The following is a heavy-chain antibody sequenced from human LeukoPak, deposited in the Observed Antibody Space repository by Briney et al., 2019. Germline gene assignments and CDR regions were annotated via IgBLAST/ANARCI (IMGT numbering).Heavy chain of an antibody. J-gene: IGHJ4*02. Sequence: SETLSLTCAVYGGSFSGYYWSWIRQPPGRGLEWIGEINHSGSTNYNPSLKSRVTISVDTSKNQLSLKLSSVTAADTAVYYCARRGRWKGGYFDYWGQGTLVTVSS. V-gene: IGHV4-34*01. CDR1: GGSFSGYY. CDR2: INHSGST. CDR3: ARRGRWKGGYFDY. D-gene: IGHD4-23*01.